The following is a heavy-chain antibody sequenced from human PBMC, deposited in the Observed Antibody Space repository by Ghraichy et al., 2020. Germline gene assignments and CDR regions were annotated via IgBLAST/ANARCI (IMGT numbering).Heavy chain of an antibody. Sequence: SETLSLTCTVSGGSISSYYWSWIRQPAGKGLEWIGRIYTSGSTNYNPSLKSRVTMSVDTSKNQFSLKLSSLTAADTAVYYCARDRVYLVGATTGYFDYWGQGTLVTVSS. CDR3: ARDRVYLVGATTGYFDY. D-gene: IGHD1-26*01. CDR2: IYTSGST. V-gene: IGHV4-4*07. CDR1: GGSISSYY. J-gene: IGHJ4*02.